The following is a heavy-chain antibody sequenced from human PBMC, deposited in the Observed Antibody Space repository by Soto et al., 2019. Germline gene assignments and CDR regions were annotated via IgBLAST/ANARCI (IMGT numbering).Heavy chain of an antibody. J-gene: IGHJ4*02. CDR3: ARGYVVHKHAHMGFDY. Sequence: SETLSLTCTVSGGSISSGGYYWSWIRQHPGKGLEWIGYIYYSGSTYYNPSLKSRVTISVDTSKNQFSLKLSSVTAADTAVYYCARGYVVHKHAHMGFDYWGQGTLVTVSS. CDR1: GGSISSGGYY. V-gene: IGHV4-31*03. CDR2: IYYSGST. D-gene: IGHD3-10*01.